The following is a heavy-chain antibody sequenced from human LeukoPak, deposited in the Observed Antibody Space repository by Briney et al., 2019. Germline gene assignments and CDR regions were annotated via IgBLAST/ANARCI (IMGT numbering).Heavy chain of an antibody. CDR3: AREGPIVGATSPFDY. CDR1: GGSISSYY. CDR2: IYTSGST. J-gene: IGHJ4*02. V-gene: IGHV4-4*07. Sequence: SETLSLTCTVSGGSISSYYWSWIRQPAGKGLEWIGRIYTSGSTNYNPSLKSRVTMSVDTSKNQFSLKLSSVTAADTAVYYCAREGPIVGATSPFDYWGQGTLVTVSS. D-gene: IGHD1-26*01.